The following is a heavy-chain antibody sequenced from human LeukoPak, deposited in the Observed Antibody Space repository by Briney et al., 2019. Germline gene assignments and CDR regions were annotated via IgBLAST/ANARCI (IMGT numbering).Heavy chain of an antibody. D-gene: IGHD1-26*01. CDR2: IKQDGGEI. CDR1: GFTFSSYW. Sequence: GGSLRLSCAASGFTFSSYWMSWVRQAPGKGPEWVANIKQDGGEIYYVDSVKGRFTISRDNAKNSLYLQMNSLRAEDTAVYYCARDKKVGATNFDYWGQGTLVIVSS. CDR3: ARDKKVGATNFDY. V-gene: IGHV3-7*03. J-gene: IGHJ4*02.